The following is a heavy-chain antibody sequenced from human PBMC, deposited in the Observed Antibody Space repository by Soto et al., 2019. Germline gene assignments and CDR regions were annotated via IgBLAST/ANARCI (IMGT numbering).Heavy chain of an antibody. CDR3: ARDDYDSSGFYPY. CDR1: GFSFSTYS. CDR2: ISSSGTTR. Sequence: GGSLRLSCAASGFSFSTYSLNWVRQAPGKGLQWVSYISSSGTTRYYVDSVKGRFTISRDNAKDLLFLQMNSLKDEDTAVYYCARDDYDSSGFYPYWGQGT. D-gene: IGHD3-22*01. V-gene: IGHV3-48*02. J-gene: IGHJ4*02.